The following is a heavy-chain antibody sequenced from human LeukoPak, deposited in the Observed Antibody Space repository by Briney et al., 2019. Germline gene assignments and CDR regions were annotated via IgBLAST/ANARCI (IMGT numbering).Heavy chain of an antibody. V-gene: IGHV6-1*01. Sequence: RSQTLSLTCAISGDSVSSNSATSNWIRQSASRGLEWLGRTYYRSKWYDDYAVSVKSRITINPDTSKNQFSLQLNSVSPEDTAVYYCVRGSKGSSPYWYFDLWGRGTLVTASS. J-gene: IGHJ2*01. CDR1: GDSVSSNSAT. CDR2: TYYRSKWYD. CDR3: VRGSKGSSPYWYFDL. D-gene: IGHD6-13*01.